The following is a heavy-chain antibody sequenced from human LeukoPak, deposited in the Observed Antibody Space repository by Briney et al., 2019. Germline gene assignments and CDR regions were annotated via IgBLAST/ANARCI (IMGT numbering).Heavy chain of an antibody. J-gene: IGHJ5*02. Sequence: GASVKVSCKASGGAFSNYAFSWVRQAPGQGLEWMGAIVPLFGTPEYAHKLQDRVTITADESTRTVYMEVRGLRSDDTAVYFCARGPSSSASHWLDPWGQGTLVTVSS. CDR2: IVPLFGTP. CDR3: ARGPSSSASHWLDP. CDR1: GGAFSNYA. D-gene: IGHD6-13*01. V-gene: IGHV1-69*13.